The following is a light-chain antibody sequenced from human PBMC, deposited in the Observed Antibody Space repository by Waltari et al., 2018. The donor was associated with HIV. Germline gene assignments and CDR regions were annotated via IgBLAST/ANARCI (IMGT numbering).Light chain of an antibody. Sequence: DIQMTQSPSSLSASLGDRVTITCRASQGINSYLAWYQQRPGKGPKLLIYGAVTLQSGVPSRFSGSGSGTYFTLTISSLQVEDVATYYCQKYDSAPLTFGGGTKVEIK. CDR2: GAV. CDR3: QKYDSAPLT. J-gene: IGKJ4*01. V-gene: IGKV1-27*01. CDR1: QGINSY.